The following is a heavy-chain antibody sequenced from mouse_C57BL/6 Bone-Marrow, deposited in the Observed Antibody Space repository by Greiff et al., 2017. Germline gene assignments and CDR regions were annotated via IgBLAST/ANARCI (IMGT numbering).Heavy chain of an antibody. Sequence: QVQLQQPGAELVKPGASVKLSCKASGYTFTSYWMHWVKQRPGRGLEWIGRIDPNSGGTKYNEKFKSKATLTVDKPSSTAYMQLSSLTSEDSAVYYCARWGIFLYDGYYGGVYYYAMDYWGQGTSVTVSS. D-gene: IGHD2-3*01. CDR2: IDPNSGGT. V-gene: IGHV1-72*01. J-gene: IGHJ4*01. CDR1: GYTFTSYW. CDR3: ARWGIFLYDGYYGGVYYYAMDY.